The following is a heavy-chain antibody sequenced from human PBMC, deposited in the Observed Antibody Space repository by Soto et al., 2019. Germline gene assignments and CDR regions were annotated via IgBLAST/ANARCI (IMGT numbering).Heavy chain of an antibody. J-gene: IGHJ4*02. V-gene: IGHV3-15*01. CDR2: VKSETNGGTT. Sequence: GGSLRLSCVVSGFSFSDAWMSWVRQAPGKGLEWVGRVKSETNGGTTEYAAPVKCRFTISRDDSKNTLYLQMNSLKTEDTAVYYCTTYYDFKLSYWGQGTLVTVSS. D-gene: IGHD3-3*01. CDR1: GFSFSDAW. CDR3: TTYYDFKLSY.